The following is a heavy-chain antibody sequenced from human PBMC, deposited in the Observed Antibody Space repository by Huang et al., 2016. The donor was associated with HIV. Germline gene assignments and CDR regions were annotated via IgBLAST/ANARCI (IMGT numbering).Heavy chain of an antibody. CDR2: IIPICGTP. D-gene: IGHD4-17*01. Sequence: QVQLVQSGAEVKTPGSAVKVACKASGGTFRKYAISLVRQAPGQGLEWMGGIIPICGTPTYARKFQGRVTITADDSTSTTYVEVSSLRSEDTALYYCARGQLGSYGDYDVLYWGQGTLVTVSS. J-gene: IGHJ4*02. CDR1: GGTFRKYA. CDR3: ARGQLGSYGDYDVLY. V-gene: IGHV1-69*13.